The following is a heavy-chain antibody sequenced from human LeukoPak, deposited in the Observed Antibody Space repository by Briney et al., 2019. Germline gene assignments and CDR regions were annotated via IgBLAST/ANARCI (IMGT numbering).Heavy chain of an antibody. CDR2: ISAYNGNT. J-gene: IGHJ4*02. V-gene: IGHV1-18*01. D-gene: IGHD2-2*01. Sequence: ASVKVSCKASGYTFTSYGISWVRQAPGQGLEWMGWISAYNGNTNYAQKLQGRVTMTTDTSTSTAYMELRSLRSDDTAVYYCARGWGSGVPAAGLDYWGQGTLVTVSS. CDR3: ARGWGSGVPAAGLDY. CDR1: GYTFTSYG.